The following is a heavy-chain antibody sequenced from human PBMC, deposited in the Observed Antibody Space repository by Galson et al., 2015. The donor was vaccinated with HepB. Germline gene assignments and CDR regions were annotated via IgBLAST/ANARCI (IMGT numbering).Heavy chain of an antibody. CDR2: ISWNGGRI. J-gene: IGHJ4*02. CDR1: GFTFHDYA. Sequence: SLRLSCAASGFTFHDYAMHWVRQAPGKGLEWVSGISWNGGRIAYADSVQGRFTNPRDNSKNLLYLQMNSLRPEDTALYYCAKDISPRRGGLEYWGQGTLVTVSS. V-gene: IGHV3-9*01. CDR3: AKDISPRRGGLEY. D-gene: IGHD3-10*01.